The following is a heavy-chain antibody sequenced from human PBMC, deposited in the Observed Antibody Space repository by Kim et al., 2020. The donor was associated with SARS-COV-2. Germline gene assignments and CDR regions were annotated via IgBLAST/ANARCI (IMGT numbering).Heavy chain of an antibody. CDR2: VTDNGGTT. CDR1: GFIFSNYA. Sequence: GGSLRLSCAVSGFIFSNYAMSWVRQAPGKGLEWVSAVTDNGGTTYYADSVKGRFTISRDNSKNTLYLQMNSLRAEDTAVYYCAKDRQSVGTSYVECDYWGQGTLGTVSS. J-gene: IGHJ4*02. CDR3: AKDRQSVGTSYVECDY. V-gene: IGHV3-23*01. D-gene: IGHD5-12*01.